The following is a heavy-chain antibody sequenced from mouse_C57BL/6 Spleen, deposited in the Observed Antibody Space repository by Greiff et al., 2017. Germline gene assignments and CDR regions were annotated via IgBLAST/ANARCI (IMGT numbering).Heavy chain of an antibody. D-gene: IGHD3-2*02. J-gene: IGHJ3*01. Sequence: EVQLVESGGGLVQPGGSLSLSCAASGFTFTDYYMSWVRQPPGKALEWLGFIRNKANGYTTEYSASVKGRFTISRDNSQSILYLQMNALRAEDSATYYCARSFNSSGYAAWFAYWGQGTLVTVSA. CDR2: IRNKANGYTT. CDR1: GFTFTDYY. CDR3: ARSFNSSGYAAWFAY. V-gene: IGHV7-3*01.